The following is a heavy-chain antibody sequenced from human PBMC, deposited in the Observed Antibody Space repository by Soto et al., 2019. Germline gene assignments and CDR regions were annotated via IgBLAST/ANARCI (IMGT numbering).Heavy chain of an antibody. Sequence: PSETLSLTCTVSGGSISSYYWSWIRQPPGKGLEWIGYIYYSGSTNYNPSLKSRVTISVDTSKNQFSLKLSSVTAADTAVYYCARGGDGYHDTFDYWGQGTLVTVSS. J-gene: IGHJ4*02. CDR3: ARGGDGYHDTFDY. D-gene: IGHD3-16*01. CDR2: IYYSGST. V-gene: IGHV4-59*08. CDR1: GGSISSYY.